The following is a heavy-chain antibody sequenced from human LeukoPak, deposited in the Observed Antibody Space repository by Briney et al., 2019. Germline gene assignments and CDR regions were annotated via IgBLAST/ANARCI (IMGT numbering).Heavy chain of an antibody. V-gene: IGHV3-21*01. D-gene: IGHD2-15*01. CDR3: ARASAYCSGGSCYIY. CDR2: ISSSSSYI. J-gene: IGHJ4*02. Sequence: GRSLRLSCAASGFTFSSYGMHWVRQAPGKGLEWVSSISSSSSYIYYADSVKGRFTISRDNAKNSLYLQMNSLRAEDTAVYYCARASAYCSGGSCYIYWGQGTLVTVSS. CDR1: GFTFSSYG.